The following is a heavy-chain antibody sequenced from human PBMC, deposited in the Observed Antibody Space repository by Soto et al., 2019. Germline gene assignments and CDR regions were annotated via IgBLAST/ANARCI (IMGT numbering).Heavy chain of an antibody. J-gene: IGHJ6*02. Sequence: PGGSLRLSCAASGFTVSSNYMSWVRQAPGKGLEWVSVIYSGGSTYYADSVKGRFTISRDNSKNTLYLQMNSLRAEDTAVYYCARDRRDGYNLYYYYGMDVWGQGTTVTVSS. V-gene: IGHV3-53*01. D-gene: IGHD5-12*01. CDR3: ARDRRDGYNLYYYYGMDV. CDR2: IYSGGST. CDR1: GFTVSSNY.